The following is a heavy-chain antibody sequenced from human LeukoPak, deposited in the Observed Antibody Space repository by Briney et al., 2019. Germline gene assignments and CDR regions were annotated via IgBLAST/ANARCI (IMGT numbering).Heavy chain of an antibody. Sequence: GGSLRLSCAASGFTFDDYAMHWVRQAPGKGLEWVSGISWNSGSIGYADSVKGRFTISRDNSKNTLYLQMNSLRAEDTAVYYCAKDLRSVAGFDYWGQGTLVTVSS. CDR3: AKDLRSVAGFDY. V-gene: IGHV3-9*01. D-gene: IGHD6-19*01. J-gene: IGHJ4*02. CDR2: ISWNSGSI. CDR1: GFTFDDYA.